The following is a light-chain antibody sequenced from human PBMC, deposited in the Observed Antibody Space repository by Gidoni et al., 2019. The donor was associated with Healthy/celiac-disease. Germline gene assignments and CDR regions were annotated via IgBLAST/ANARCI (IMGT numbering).Light chain of an antibody. CDR3: QQYNSYPLT. CDR2: KAS. Sequence: DIQMTQSPSTLSASVGDRVTITCRASQSISSWLAWYQQKPGKAPKLIYKASSLESGGPSRSSGSGSGTEFTLTISSLQPDDFATYYCQQYNSYPLTFGGGTKVEIK. J-gene: IGKJ4*01. CDR1: QSISSW. V-gene: IGKV1-5*03.